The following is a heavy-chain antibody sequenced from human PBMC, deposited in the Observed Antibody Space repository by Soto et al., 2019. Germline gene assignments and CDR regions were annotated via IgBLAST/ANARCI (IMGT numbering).Heavy chain of an antibody. CDR3: AGDLKIAADCSINSCYRYYYYGMAV. J-gene: IGHJ6*02. V-gene: IGHV1-69*13. CDR1: GGTFSRYA. Sequence: SVKVSCKASGGTFSRYAISWGRQAPGQGLEWMGGIIPIFGTANYAQKVQGIITITADESTSTAYMELSILRSEDTAVYHCAGDLKIAADCSINSCYRYYYYGMAVWGQGTTVTFSS. CDR2: IIPIFGTA. D-gene: IGHD2-2*01.